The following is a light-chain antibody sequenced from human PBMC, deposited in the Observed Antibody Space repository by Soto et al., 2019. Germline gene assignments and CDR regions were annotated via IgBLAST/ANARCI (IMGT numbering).Light chain of an antibody. Sequence: IEVTQSPSSLAASLGDRVTITCRASQTIGTYVNWYRQKSGAAPELLIYDASNLQSGVPSRFRGGASGTDFTLTISSLQLDDFATYYCQQSYNTPLTFGQGTKVEIK. J-gene: IGKJ1*01. CDR2: DAS. CDR1: QTIGTY. V-gene: IGKV1-39*01. CDR3: QQSYNTPLT.